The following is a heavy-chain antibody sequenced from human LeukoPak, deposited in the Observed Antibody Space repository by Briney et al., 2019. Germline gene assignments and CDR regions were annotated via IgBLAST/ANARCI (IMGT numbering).Heavy chain of an antibody. D-gene: IGHD2-21*02. CDR3: ARLVVTAPQYHYYMDV. V-gene: IGHV4-34*01. CDR2: INHIGTT. Sequence: SETLSLTCNVSGGSFNGYYWTWIRQPPGKGLEWIAEINHIGTTNHNPSLKSRVTVSTDTSKKQFFLKLTSVTAADTALYYCARLVVTAPQYHYYMDVWGEGTRVTVSS. J-gene: IGHJ6*03. CDR1: GGSFNGYY.